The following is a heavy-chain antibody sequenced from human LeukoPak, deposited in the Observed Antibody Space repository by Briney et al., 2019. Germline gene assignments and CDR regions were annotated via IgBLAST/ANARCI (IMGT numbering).Heavy chain of an antibody. CDR2: IRYDGSNK. D-gene: IGHD4-23*01. CDR3: ARDYDYGGINWFDP. J-gene: IGHJ5*02. CDR1: GFTFNSFG. V-gene: IGHV3-30*02. Sequence: GGSLRLSCAASGFTFNSFGMHWVRQAPGKGLEWVAFIRYDGSNKYYIESVEGRFTISRDNSKNTLFLQKNSLRAEDTAVYFCARDYDYGGINWFDPWGQGTLVTVSS.